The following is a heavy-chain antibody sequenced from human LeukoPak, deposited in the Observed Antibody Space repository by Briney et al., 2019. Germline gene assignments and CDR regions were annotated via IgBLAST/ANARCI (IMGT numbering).Heavy chain of an antibody. CDR2: IYYSGST. CDR1: GGSISSSSYY. J-gene: IGHJ3*02. Sequence: SETLSLTCTVSGGSISSSSYYWGWIRQPPGKGLEWIGSIYYSGSTYYNPSLKSRVTISVDTSKNQFSLKLSSVTAADTAVYYCAREVYYYGSGSYYTPIPEDIWGQGTMVTVSS. CDR3: AREVYYYGSGSYYTPIPEDI. D-gene: IGHD3-10*01. V-gene: IGHV4-39*07.